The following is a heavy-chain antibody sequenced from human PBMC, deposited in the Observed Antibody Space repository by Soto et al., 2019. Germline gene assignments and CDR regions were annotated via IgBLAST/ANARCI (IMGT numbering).Heavy chain of an antibody. V-gene: IGHV5-51*01. CDR1: GYSFTSYW. CDR2: IHVGTSDI. D-gene: IGHD3-22*01. J-gene: IGHJ4*02. CDR3: ALVVDGLFYSDY. Sequence: PGESLKISCKGSGYSFTSYWISWVRQMPGKGLEWRGIIHVGTSDIRYTPSFKGQVTISADKSIRTAYLQWSSLKASDTAMYYCALVVDGLFYSDYWGQGTPVTVSS.